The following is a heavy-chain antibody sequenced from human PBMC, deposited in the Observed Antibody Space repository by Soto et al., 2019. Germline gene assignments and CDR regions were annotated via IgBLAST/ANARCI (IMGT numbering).Heavy chain of an antibody. Sequence: GGSLRLSCAASGFTFSTYEFNWVRQAPGRGLEWISYISVSGNIIKYADSVTGRFTISRDNAENSLHLHMSSLRVDDTAVYFCVRDIMSASAAASLDYWGQGTQVTVSS. J-gene: IGHJ4*02. D-gene: IGHD6-25*01. CDR2: ISVSGNII. V-gene: IGHV3-48*03. CDR1: GFTFSTYE. CDR3: VRDIMSASAAASLDY.